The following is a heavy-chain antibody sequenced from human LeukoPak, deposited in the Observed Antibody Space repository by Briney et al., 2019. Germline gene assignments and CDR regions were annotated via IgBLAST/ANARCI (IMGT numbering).Heavy chain of an antibody. CDR3: ASSLEGVVVVTPFDY. CDR1: GGTFSSYA. Sequence: ASVKVSCKASGGTFSSYAISWVRQAPGQGLEWMGGIIPIFGTANYAQKFQGRVTITTDESTSTAYMELSSLRSEDTAVYYCASSLEGVVVVTPFDYWGQGTLVTVSS. D-gene: IGHD3-22*01. CDR2: IIPIFGTA. J-gene: IGHJ4*02. V-gene: IGHV1-69*05.